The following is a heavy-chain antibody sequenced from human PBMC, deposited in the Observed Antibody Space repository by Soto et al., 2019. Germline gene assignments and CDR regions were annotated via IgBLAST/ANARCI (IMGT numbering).Heavy chain of an antibody. CDR3: ARITWIQLWFSRQQWPTYYFYY. J-gene: IGHJ4*02. D-gene: IGHD5-18*01. V-gene: IGHV2-70*11. CDR1: GFSLSTSGMC. Sequence: SGPTLVNPTQTLTLTCTFSGFSLSTSGMCVSWIRQPPGKALEWLARIDWDDDKYYSTSLKTRLTISKDTSKNQVVLTMTNMDPVDTATYYCARITWIQLWFSRQQWPTYYFYYWAQGILVTVSS. CDR2: IDWDDDK.